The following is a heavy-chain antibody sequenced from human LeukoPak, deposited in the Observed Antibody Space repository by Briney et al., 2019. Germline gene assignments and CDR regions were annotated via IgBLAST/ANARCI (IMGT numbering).Heavy chain of an antibody. CDR3: AKDSAYGDYAYYFDY. J-gene: IGHJ4*02. CDR2: IKQDGSEK. D-gene: IGHD4-17*01. CDR1: GFTFGSYW. V-gene: IGHV3-7*01. Sequence: GGSLRLSCVASGFTFGSYWMSWVRQAPGKGLEWVANIKQDGSEKYYADSVKGRFTISRDNSKNTLYLQMNSLRAEDTAVYYCAKDSAYGDYAYYFDYWGQGTLVTVSS.